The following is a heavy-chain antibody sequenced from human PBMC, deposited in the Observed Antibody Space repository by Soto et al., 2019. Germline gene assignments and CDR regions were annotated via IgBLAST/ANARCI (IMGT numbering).Heavy chain of an antibody. V-gene: IGHV4-34*01. CDR1: GGSFSGYS. Sequence: QVQLQQWGAGLLKPSETLSLTCAVYGGSFSGYSWTWIRQPPGTGLEWIGEINHSGSTNYNPSLKSRVTISVDTSKNQLSLKLTSVTAADTAVYYYARDKITGLFDYWGQGTLVTVSS. J-gene: IGHJ4*02. CDR2: INHSGST. CDR3: ARDKITGLFDY. D-gene: IGHD2-8*02.